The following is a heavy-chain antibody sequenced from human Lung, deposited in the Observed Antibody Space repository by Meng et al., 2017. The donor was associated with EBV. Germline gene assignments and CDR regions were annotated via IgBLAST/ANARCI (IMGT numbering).Heavy chain of an antibody. CDR1: GGSISSGGHY. D-gene: IGHD5-18*01. J-gene: IGHJ4*02. Sequence: QVQLQESGPGLVKPAQTLSLPCTVSGGSISSGGHYWSWICQHPGKSLEWIGYIYYSGSTYYNPSLKSLVSISVDTSNNQFSLKLSSVTAADTAVYYCARAVDTGYFDYWGQGTLVTVSS. V-gene: IGHV4-31*01. CDR3: ARAVDTGYFDY. CDR2: IYYSGST.